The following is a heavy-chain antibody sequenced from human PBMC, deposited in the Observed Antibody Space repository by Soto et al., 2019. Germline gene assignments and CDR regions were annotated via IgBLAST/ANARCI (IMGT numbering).Heavy chain of an antibody. CDR1: CYTLTNHG. Sequence: ASGKVPCQGSCYTLTNHGISWVRPAPGQGLEWMGWISAYNGNTNYAQKLQGRVTMTTDTSTSTAYMELRSLRSDDTAVYYCARDLIAAAGTGEYFQHWGQGTLVTVSS. D-gene: IGHD6-13*01. CDR2: ISAYNGNT. CDR3: ARDLIAAAGTGEYFQH. J-gene: IGHJ1*01. V-gene: IGHV1-18*01.